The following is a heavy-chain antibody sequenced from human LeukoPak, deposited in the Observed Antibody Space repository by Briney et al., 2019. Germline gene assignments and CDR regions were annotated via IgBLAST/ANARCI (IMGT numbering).Heavy chain of an antibody. CDR2: IYHSGST. CDR3: ARVRRLVRAFDI. CDR1: GYSISSGYY. V-gene: IGHV4-38-2*02. Sequence: SETLSLTCTVSGYSISSGYYWGWIRQPPGKGLEWIGSIYHSGSTYYNPSLKSRVTISVDTSKNQFSLKLSSVTAADTAVYYCARVRRLVRAFDIWGQGTMVTVSS. J-gene: IGHJ3*02. D-gene: IGHD6-19*01.